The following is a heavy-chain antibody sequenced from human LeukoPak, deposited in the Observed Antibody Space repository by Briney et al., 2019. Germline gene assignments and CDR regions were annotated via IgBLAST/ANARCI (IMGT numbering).Heavy chain of an antibody. CDR2: IYYSGST. V-gene: IGHV4-59*08. CDR3: ARRGYDILTGYFMSGNWFDP. Sequence: SETLSLTCTVSGGPISSYYWSWIRQPPREGLEWIGDIYYSGSTNYNPSLKSRVTISVDTTKNQFSLKLSSVTAADTAVYYCARRGYDILTGYFMSGNWFDPWGQGTLVTVSS. D-gene: IGHD3-9*01. J-gene: IGHJ5*02. CDR1: GGPISSYY.